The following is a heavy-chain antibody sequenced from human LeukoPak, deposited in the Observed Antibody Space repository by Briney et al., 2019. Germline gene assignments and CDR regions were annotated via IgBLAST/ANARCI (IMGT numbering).Heavy chain of an antibody. Sequence: SQTLSLTCAVSGGSISSGGYSWSWIRQPPGKGLEWIGYIYHSGSTYYNPSLKSRVTISVDRSKNPFSLKLSSVTAADTAVYYCAREARDCSSTSCYNWFDPWGQGTLVTVSS. CDR1: GGSISSGGYS. CDR3: AREARDCSSTSCYNWFDP. V-gene: IGHV4-30-2*01. CDR2: IYHSGST. D-gene: IGHD2-2*01. J-gene: IGHJ5*02.